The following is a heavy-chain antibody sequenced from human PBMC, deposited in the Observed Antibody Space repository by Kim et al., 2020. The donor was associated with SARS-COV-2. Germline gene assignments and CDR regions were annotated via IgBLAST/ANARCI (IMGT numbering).Heavy chain of an antibody. Sequence: SENLSLTCAVYGGSFSGYYWSWIRQPPGKGLEWIGEINHSGSTNYNPSLKSRVTISVDTSKNQFSLKLSSVTAADTAVYYCAATGYSSGWYRGWFDPWGQGTLVTVSS. D-gene: IGHD6-19*01. CDR1: GGSFSGYY. CDR2: INHSGST. J-gene: IGHJ5*02. CDR3: AATGYSSGWYRGWFDP. V-gene: IGHV4-34*01.